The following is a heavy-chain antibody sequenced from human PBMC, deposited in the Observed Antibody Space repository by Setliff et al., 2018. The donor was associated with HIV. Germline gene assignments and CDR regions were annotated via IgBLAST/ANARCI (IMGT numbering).Heavy chain of an antibody. CDR1: GFTFGDYA. D-gene: IGHD3-3*01. CDR2: IRSKAYGGTT. CDR3: TTRTNFWSGYYTGN. V-gene: IGHV3-49*04. Sequence: GGSLRLSCTASGFTFGDYAMSWVRQAPGKGLEWVGFIRSKAYGGTTEYAASVKGRFTISRDDSKSIAYLQMNSLKTEDTAVYYCTTRTNFWSGYYTGNSGQGTLVTVSS. J-gene: IGHJ4*02.